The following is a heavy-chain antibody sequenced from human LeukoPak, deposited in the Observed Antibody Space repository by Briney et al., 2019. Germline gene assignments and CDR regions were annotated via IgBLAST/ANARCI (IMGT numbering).Heavy chain of an antibody. CDR1: GYTFTGYY. J-gene: IGHJ4*02. CDR3: ARADTAMVRPFDY. CDR2: INPNSGGT. D-gene: IGHD5-18*01. Sequence: GASVKVSCKASGYTFTGYYMHWVRQAPGQGLEWMGWINPNSGGTNYAQKFQGRVTMTRDTSISTAYMELSRLRSDDTAVYYCARADTAMVRPFDYWGQGTLVTVSS. V-gene: IGHV1-2*02.